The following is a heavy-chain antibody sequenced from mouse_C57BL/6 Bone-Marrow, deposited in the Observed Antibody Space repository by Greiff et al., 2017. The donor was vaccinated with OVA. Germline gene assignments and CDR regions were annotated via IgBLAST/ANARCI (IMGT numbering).Heavy chain of an antibody. D-gene: IGHD4-1*01. V-gene: IGHV1-42*01. Sequence: VQLQQSGPELVKPGASVKISCKASGYSFTGYYMNWVKQSPEKSLEWIGEINPSTGGTTYNQKFKAKATLTVDKSSSTAYMQLKSLTSEDSAVYNSARGGTGAFAYWGRGNLVTVTA. CDR3: ARGGTGAFAY. J-gene: IGHJ3*01. CDR2: INPSTGGT. CDR1: GYSFTGYY.